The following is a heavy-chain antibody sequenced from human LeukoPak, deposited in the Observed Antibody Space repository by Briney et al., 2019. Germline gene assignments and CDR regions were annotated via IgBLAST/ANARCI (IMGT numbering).Heavy chain of an antibody. CDR3: VRDRYGDYYIFDY. CDR2: ISNDGNNK. J-gene: IGHJ4*02. V-gene: IGHV3-30-3*01. D-gene: IGHD4-17*01. CDR1: GLTFSSYA. Sequence: PGGSLRLSCAASGLTFSSYAMHWVRQAPGKGLEWVAVISNDGNNKYYADSVKGRVTLSRDNSKNTLYLQMNSLRGEDTAVYYCVRDRYGDYYIFDYRGQGTLATVSS.